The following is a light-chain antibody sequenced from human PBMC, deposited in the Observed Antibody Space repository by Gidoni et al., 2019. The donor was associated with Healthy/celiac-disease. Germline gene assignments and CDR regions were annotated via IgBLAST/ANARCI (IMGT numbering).Light chain of an antibody. V-gene: IGKV1-39*01. J-gene: IGKJ1*01. CDR1: QSISSY. Sequence: IQIPPSASSLSASVGDRVTITCRASQSISSYLHWYQQKPGKAPKLLIYAASSWQSGVPSRFSGSGSGTDFTLTISSLQPEDVATYYCQQSYSTPMTFXRXTKVEIK. CDR2: AAS. CDR3: QQSYSTPMT.